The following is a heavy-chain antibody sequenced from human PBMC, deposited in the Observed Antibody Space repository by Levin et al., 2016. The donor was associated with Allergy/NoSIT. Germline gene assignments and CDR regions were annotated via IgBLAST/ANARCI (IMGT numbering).Heavy chain of an antibody. CDR3: ARVRRLPREPFDY. CDR1: GYSFSDNW. J-gene: IGHJ4*02. CDR2: IYAGDSDT. D-gene: IGHD5-12*01. V-gene: IGHV5-51*01. Sequence: GGSLRLSCKGSGYSFSDNWIAWVRQMPGKGLEWMGMIYAGDSDTRYSPSFQGQVTISVDKSISTAYLQWSSLKASDTAMYYCARVRRLPREPFDYWGLGTPVTVSS.